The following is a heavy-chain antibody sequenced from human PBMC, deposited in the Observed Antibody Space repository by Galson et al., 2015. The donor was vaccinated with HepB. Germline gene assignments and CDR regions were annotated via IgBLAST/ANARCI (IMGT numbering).Heavy chain of an antibody. J-gene: IGHJ4*02. Sequence: SLRLSCAASGFTFIRYGMHWVRQAPGKGLEWVAVISYDGGKKYYADSVKGRFTISRDNSKNTLYLQLNSLRAEDTAVYYCAAHTADGESTFDFWGQGTLVTVSS. D-gene: IGHD4-17*01. CDR3: AAHTADGESTFDF. CDR1: GFTFIRYG. CDR2: ISYDGGKK. V-gene: IGHV3-30*03.